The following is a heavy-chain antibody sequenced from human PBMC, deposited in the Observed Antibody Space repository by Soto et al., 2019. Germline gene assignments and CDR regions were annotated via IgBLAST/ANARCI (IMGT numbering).Heavy chain of an antibody. J-gene: IGHJ5*02. CDR2: IFYSGST. CDR3: EGSVSGGPYFDP. Sequence: SETLSLTCFVSGGSINNYYWSWIRQPPGKGLEWIGYIFYSGSTNYNPSLKSRVTLSIDTSKNPFSLKVRSVTAADTAMYDCEGSVSGGPYFDPWAQGIMVTVSS. V-gene: IGHV4-59*01. CDR1: GGSINNYY. D-gene: IGHD3-16*01.